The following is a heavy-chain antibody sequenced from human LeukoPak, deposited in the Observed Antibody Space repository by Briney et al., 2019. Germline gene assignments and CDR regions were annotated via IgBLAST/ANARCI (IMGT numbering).Heavy chain of an antibody. J-gene: IGHJ6*03. Sequence: SETLSLTCSVSGDSISSGSFYWSWIRQPAGRGLEWIGRIYPSGSTNYNPSLKSRVTISLDTSKNQFSLKLSSVTAADTAVYYCARGAVLRYFDWLPAGSPYYYYMDVWGKGTTVTISS. CDR3: ARGAVLRYFDWLPAGSPYYYYMDV. V-gene: IGHV4-61*02. CDR1: GDSISSGSFY. D-gene: IGHD3-9*01. CDR2: IYPSGST.